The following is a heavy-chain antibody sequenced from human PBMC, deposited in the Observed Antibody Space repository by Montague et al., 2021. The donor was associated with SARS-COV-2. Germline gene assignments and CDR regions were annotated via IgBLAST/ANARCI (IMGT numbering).Heavy chain of an antibody. V-gene: IGHV4-61*03. Sequence: SETLSLTCTVSGGLSNTDPSNSDFWSWIRQTPGKELEWIGWIHYNGYTNYNPSLKSRVTISIDTSKRYFSLRLNFLTATDTAVYYCARGHIFGPRARGLEHWGQGTLVTVAS. CDR2: IHYNGYT. CDR1: GGLSNTDPSNSDF. CDR3: ARGHIFGPRARGLEH. J-gene: IGHJ1*01. D-gene: IGHD3-3*01.